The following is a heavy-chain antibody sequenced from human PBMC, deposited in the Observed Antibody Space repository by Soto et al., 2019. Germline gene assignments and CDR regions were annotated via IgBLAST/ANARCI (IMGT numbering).Heavy chain of an antibody. V-gene: IGHV1-3*01. CDR2: INAGNGDT. CDR3: VRDWTHYDSSGPGDY. CDR1: GYTFSSYP. J-gene: IGHJ4*02. Sequence: ASVKVSWKASGYTFSSYPMHWGRQAPGQRLEWMGWINAGNGDTKYSQKFQGRVTITRDTSAITAYMELSSLTSEDTAVYYCVRDWTHYDSSGPGDYWGQGTLVTVSS. D-gene: IGHD3-22*01.